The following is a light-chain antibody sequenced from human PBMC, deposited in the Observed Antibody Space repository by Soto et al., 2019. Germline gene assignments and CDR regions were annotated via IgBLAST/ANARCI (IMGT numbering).Light chain of an antibody. J-gene: IGKJ3*01. CDR3: QQYDNLLFT. V-gene: IGKV1-33*01. CDR2: DAS. Sequence: DIQMTQSPASLSASVGDRVTITCQASHDISNYLNWYQQKPGEAPKLLIYDASNLETGVPSRFICSGSGTDFTFTISSLQPEDFATYYCQQYDNLLFTFGPGTKVDVK. CDR1: HDISNY.